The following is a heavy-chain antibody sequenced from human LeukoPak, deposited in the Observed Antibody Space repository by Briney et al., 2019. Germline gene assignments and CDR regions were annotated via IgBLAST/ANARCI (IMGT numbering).Heavy chain of an antibody. J-gene: IGHJ4*02. V-gene: IGHV3-21*01. CDR1: GFTFDDYG. Sequence: PGGSLRLSCAAPGFTFDDYGMSWVRQAPGKGLEWVSSITSSSSYIYYADSVKGRFTISRDNAKNSLYLQMNSLRAEDTAVYYCARHVVAVGFDYWGQGTLVTVSS. CDR2: ITSSSSYI. D-gene: IGHD3-22*01. CDR3: ARHVVAVGFDY.